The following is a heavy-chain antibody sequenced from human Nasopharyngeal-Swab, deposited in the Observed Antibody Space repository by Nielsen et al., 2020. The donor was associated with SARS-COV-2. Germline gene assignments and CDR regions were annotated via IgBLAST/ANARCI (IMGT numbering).Heavy chain of an antibody. J-gene: IGHJ4*02. Sequence: GESLKISCVASGFTFSSYAMSWVRQAPGKGLNWVSAISGAGSSTYYADSVKGRFTISRDNSKKTLYLQMNSLRAEDTAVYYCARLKYDFWNGPPEDYWGQGTLVTVSS. V-gene: IGHV3-23*01. CDR3: ARLKYDFWNGPPEDY. CDR1: GFTFSSYA. CDR2: ISGAGSST. D-gene: IGHD3-3*01.